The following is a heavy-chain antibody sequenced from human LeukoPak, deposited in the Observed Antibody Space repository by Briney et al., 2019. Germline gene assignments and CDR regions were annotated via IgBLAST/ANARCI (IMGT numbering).Heavy chain of an antibody. J-gene: IGHJ4*02. D-gene: IGHD2-15*01. Sequence: SETLSLTCAVYGGSFSGYYWSWIRQPPGKGLEWIGEINHSGSTNYNPSLKSRVTISVDTSKNQFSLKLSSVTAADTAVYYCAARGYCSGGSCYSRDYWGQGTLVTVS. V-gene: IGHV4-34*01. CDR2: INHSGST. CDR1: GGSFSGYY. CDR3: AARGYCSGGSCYSRDY.